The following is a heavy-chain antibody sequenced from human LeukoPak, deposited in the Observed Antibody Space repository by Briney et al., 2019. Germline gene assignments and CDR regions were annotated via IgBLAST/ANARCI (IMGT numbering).Heavy chain of an antibody. CDR2: IYYSGST. CDR3: AKTYGSGSYLSYYMDV. D-gene: IGHD3-10*01. J-gene: IGHJ6*03. V-gene: IGHV4-59*01. Sequence: SETLSLTCTVSGGSIIRYYWSWIRQPPGKGLAWIGYIYYSGSTNYNPSLKSRVTISVDTSKNQFSLKLSSVTAADTAVYYCAKTYGSGSYLSYYMDVWGKGTTVTVSS. CDR1: GGSIIRYY.